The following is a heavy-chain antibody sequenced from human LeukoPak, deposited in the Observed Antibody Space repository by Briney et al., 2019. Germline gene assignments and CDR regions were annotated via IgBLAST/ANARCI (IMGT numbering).Heavy chain of an antibody. CDR2: ISAYNGNT. Sequence: GASVKVSCKASGYTFTSYGSSWVRQAPGQGLEWMGWISAYNGNTNYAQKLQGRVTMTTDTSTGTAYMELRSLRSDDTAVYYCAREPYSSSWRSFDYWGQGTLVTVSS. D-gene: IGHD6-13*01. V-gene: IGHV1-18*01. CDR1: GYTFTSYG. J-gene: IGHJ4*02. CDR3: AREPYSSSWRSFDY.